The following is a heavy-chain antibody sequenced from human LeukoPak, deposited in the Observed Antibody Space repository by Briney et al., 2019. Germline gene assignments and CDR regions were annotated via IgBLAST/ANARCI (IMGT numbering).Heavy chain of an antibody. V-gene: IGHV3-23*01. CDR1: GFTFSSYG. J-gene: IGHJ3*02. CDR3: AKLRLGAFDI. D-gene: IGHD5-12*01. CDR2: ISGSGGSK. Sequence: GGTLRLSCAASGFTFSSYGMSWVRQAPGKGLEWGSAISGSGGSKYYEDYVKGRFTISRDNSKNTLYLQMNSLRAEDTAVYYCAKLRLGAFDIWGQGTMVTVSS.